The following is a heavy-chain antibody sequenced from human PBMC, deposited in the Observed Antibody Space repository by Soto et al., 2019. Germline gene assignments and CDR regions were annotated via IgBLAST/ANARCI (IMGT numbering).Heavy chain of an antibody. CDR2: IYYSGYT. CDR1: GDSIRSYY. V-gene: IGHV4-59*12. J-gene: IGHJ3*02. CDR3: ARELGASTVTSAFDI. D-gene: IGHD4-17*01. Sequence: SETLSLTCTVSGDSIRSYYWSWIRQPPGKGLEWIGYIYYSGYTSYNPSLKSRVTISVDTSKNQFSLKLSSVTAADTAVYYCARELGASTVTSAFDIWGQGTMVTVSS.